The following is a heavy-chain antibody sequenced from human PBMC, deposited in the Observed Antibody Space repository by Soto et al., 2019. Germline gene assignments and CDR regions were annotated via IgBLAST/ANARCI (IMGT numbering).Heavy chain of an antibody. CDR2: IFPSGAT. V-gene: IGHV4-30-4*01. CDR3: ARGSAAKRYFDL. D-gene: IGHD5-18*01. Sequence: QVQLQESGPGLVKPSQTLSLMCTVSGAPISGGDYHWNWIRQAPGKGLEWIGYIFPSGATHYNSSLGSSISMSVGTSKSHFSLKLTSVTAADTAVYFCARGSAAKRYFDLWGRGTLVTVSS. CDR1: GAPISGGDYH. J-gene: IGHJ2*01.